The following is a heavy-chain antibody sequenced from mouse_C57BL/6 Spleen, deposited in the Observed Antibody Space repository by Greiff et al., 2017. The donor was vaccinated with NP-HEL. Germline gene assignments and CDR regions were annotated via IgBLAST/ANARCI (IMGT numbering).Heavy chain of an antibody. CDR3: ARGGGEMTTLYYYAMDY. D-gene: IGHD2-4*01. CDR2: INPNNGGT. J-gene: IGHJ4*01. V-gene: IGHV1-26*01. CDR1: GYTFTDYY. Sequence: EVQLQQSGPELVKPGASVKISCKASGYTFTDYYMNWVKQSHGKSLEWIGDINPNNGGTSYNQKFKGKATLTVDKSSSTAYMELRSLTSEDSAVYYCARGGGEMTTLYYYAMDYWGQGTSVTVSS.